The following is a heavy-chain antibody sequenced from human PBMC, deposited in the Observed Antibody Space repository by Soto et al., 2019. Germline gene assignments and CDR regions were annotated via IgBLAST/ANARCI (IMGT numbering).Heavy chain of an antibody. D-gene: IGHD5-18*01. CDR1: GGTFSSYA. CDR2: IIPIFGTA. Sequence: QVQLVQSGAEVKKPGSSVKVSCKASGGTFSSYAISWVRQAPGQGLEWMGGIIPIFGTANYAQKFQGRVTITADESTSTAYMELSSLRSEDTAVYYCARDRSYGSYSYYVMDVWGQGTTVTVSS. CDR3: ARDRSYGSYSYYVMDV. V-gene: IGHV1-69*01. J-gene: IGHJ6*02.